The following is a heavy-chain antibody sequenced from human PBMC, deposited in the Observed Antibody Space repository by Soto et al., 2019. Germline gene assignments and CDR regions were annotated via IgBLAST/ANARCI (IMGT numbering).Heavy chain of an antibody. CDR1: GFTFSSYA. D-gene: IGHD3-10*01. CDR3: ATGYGSGSYPYYYYGMDV. CDR2: ISYDGSNK. Sequence: GGSLRLSCAASGFTFSSYAMHWVRQAPGKGLEWVAVISYDGSNKYYADSVKGRFTISRDNSKNTLYLQMNSLRAEDTAVYYCATGYGSGSYPYYYYGMDVWGQGTTVTVSS. V-gene: IGHV3-30-3*01. J-gene: IGHJ6*02.